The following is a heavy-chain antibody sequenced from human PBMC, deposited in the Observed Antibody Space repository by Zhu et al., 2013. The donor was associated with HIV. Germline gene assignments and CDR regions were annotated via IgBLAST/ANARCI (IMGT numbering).Heavy chain of an antibody. D-gene: IGHD6-19*01. Sequence: QVQLVQSGAEVKKPGASVKVSCKASGYTFTSYAMHWVRQAPGQRLEWMGWINAGNGNTKYSQKFQGRVTITRDTSASTAYMELSSLRSEDTAVYYCARLAFYSSGWYSDYWGQGTLVTVSS. CDR3: ARLAFYSSGWYSDY. CDR1: GYTFTSYA. V-gene: IGHV1-3*01. J-gene: IGHJ4*02. CDR2: INAGNGNT.